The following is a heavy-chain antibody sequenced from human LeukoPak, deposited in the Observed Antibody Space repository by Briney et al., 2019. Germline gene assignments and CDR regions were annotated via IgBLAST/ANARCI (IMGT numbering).Heavy chain of an antibody. CDR2: ISGSGAST. D-gene: IGHD1-26*01. V-gene: IGHV3-23*01. Sequence: GGSLRLSCLTSGFTLSTNAMSWVRQAPGKGLEWISGISGSGASTYYADSLKGRFTISRDDSRNTLYLQMNSLRGDDTAVYYCAKDVGKWESLHFFDYWGQGTLVTVSS. CDR3: AKDVGKWESLHFFDY. J-gene: IGHJ4*02. CDR1: GFTLSTNA.